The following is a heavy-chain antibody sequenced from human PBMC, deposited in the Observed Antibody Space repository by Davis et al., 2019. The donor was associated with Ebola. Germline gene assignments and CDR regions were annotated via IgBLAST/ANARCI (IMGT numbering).Heavy chain of an antibody. CDR3: ARVYDPYYYYGMDV. V-gene: IGHV3-33*01. CDR2: IWYDGSNK. Sequence: GSLKISCAASGFTFSSYGMHWVRQAPGKGLEWVAVIWYDGSNKYYADSVKGRFTISRDNSKNTLYLQMNSLRAEDTAVYYCARVYDPYYYYGMDVWGQGTTVTVSS. J-gene: IGHJ6*02. CDR1: GFTFSSYG. D-gene: IGHD3-22*01.